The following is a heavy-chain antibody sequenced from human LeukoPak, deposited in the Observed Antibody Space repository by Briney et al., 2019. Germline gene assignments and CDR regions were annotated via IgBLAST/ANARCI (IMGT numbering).Heavy chain of an antibody. Sequence: SETLSLTCAVSGGSLSGYYWTWIRQPPGKGLEWIGYIYYSGSTNYNPSLKSRVTISVDTSKNQFSLKLSSVTAADTAVYYCARGTYYYGSGSFGLNYYYYMDVWGKGTTVTISS. D-gene: IGHD3-10*01. CDR2: IYYSGST. J-gene: IGHJ6*03. V-gene: IGHV4-59*01. CDR1: GGSLSGYY. CDR3: ARGTYYYGSGSFGLNYYYYMDV.